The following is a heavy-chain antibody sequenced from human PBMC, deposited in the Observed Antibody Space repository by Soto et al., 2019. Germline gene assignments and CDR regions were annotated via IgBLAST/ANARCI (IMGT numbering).Heavy chain of an antibody. CDR3: ARVSEAAAERYFDY. Sequence: ASVKVSCKASGYTFTGYYMHWVRQAPGQGLERMGWINPNSGGTNYAQKFQGWVTMTRDTSISTAYMELSRLRSDDTAVYYCARVSEAAAERYFDYWGQGTLVTVSS. CDR1: GYTFTGYY. V-gene: IGHV1-2*04. D-gene: IGHD6-13*01. CDR2: INPNSGGT. J-gene: IGHJ4*02.